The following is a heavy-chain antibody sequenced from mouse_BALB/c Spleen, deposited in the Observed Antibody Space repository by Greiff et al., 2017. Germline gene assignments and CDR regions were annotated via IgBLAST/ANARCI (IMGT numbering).Heavy chain of an antibody. D-gene: IGHD2-1*01. V-gene: IGHV2-6-7*01. J-gene: IGHJ3*01. CDR1: GFSLTGYG. CDR2: IWGDGST. CDR3: ARSGYGNYAWFAY. Sequence: VKLMESGPGLVAPSQSLSITCTVSGFSLTGYGVNWVRQPPGKGLEWLGMIWGDGSTDYNSALKSRLSISKDNSKSQVFLKMNSLQTDDTARYYCARSGYGNYAWFAYWGQGTLVTVSA.